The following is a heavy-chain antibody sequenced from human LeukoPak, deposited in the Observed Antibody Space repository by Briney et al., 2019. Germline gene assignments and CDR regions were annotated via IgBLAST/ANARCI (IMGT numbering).Heavy chain of an antibody. V-gene: IGHV4-61*02. J-gene: IGHJ4*02. D-gene: IGHD6-13*01. CDR2: IYTSGST. CDR1: GGSISSGSYY. Sequence: SQTLSLTCTVSGGSISSGSYYWSWIRQPAGKGLEWIGRIYTSGSTNYNPSLKSRVTISVDTSKIQFSLKLSSVTAADTAVYYCARGQGVAAAGTFDYWGQGTLVTVSS. CDR3: ARGQGVAAAGTFDY.